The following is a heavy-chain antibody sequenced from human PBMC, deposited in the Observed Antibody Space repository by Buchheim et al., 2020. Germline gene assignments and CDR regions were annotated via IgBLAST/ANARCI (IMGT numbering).Heavy chain of an antibody. CDR2: IHQRGST. Sequence: QVQLQQWGAGLLKPSETLSLTCAVYGGSFSDYYWNWIRQLPEKGLEWIGEIHQRGSTKYNPSLKSRATLSVDASQNPFSLRVTSVTAADTAVYYCARGPGARRTLDYWGQGTL. D-gene: IGHD1-14*01. CDR3: ARGPGARRTLDY. CDR1: GGSFSDYY. J-gene: IGHJ4*02. V-gene: IGHV4-34*01.